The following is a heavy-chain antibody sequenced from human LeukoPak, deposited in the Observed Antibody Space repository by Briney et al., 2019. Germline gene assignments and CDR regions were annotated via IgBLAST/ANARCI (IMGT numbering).Heavy chain of an antibody. V-gene: IGHV3-30*04. CDR3: ARDRARDDFWSGYYDY. CDR2: ISYDGSNK. J-gene: IGHJ4*02. D-gene: IGHD3-3*01. Sequence: GGSLRLSCAASGFTFSSYAMHWVRQAPGKGLEGVAVISYDGSNKYYADSVKGRFTISRDNSKNTLYLQMNSLRAEDTAVYYCARDRARDDFWSGYYDYWGQGTLVTVSS. CDR1: GFTFSSYA.